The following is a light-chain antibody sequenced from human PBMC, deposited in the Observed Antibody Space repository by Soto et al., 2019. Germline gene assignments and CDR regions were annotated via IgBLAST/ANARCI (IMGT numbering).Light chain of an antibody. CDR1: SLPKQY. CDR2: KDN. Sequence: SYELTQTPSVSVSPGQTTRITCSGDSLPKQYAYWYQQKPGQAPVVVIYKDNERPSGIPERFSGSTSGTTVTLTISGVQAEDEADYFCQSSDSSGRYHYVLGTGTKVTV. CDR3: QSSDSSGRYHYV. J-gene: IGLJ1*01. V-gene: IGLV3-25*02.